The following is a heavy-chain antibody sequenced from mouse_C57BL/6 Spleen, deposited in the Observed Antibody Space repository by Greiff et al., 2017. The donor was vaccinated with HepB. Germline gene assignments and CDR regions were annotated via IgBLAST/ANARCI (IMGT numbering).Heavy chain of an antibody. Sequence: VQLQQPGAELVRPGSSVKLSFTSYWMHWVKQRPIQGLEWIGNIDPSDSETHYNQKFKDKATLTVDKSSSTAYMQLSSLTSEDSAVYYCASGRDYAMDYWGQGTSVTVSS. CDR1: TSYW. CDR3: ASGRDYAMDY. CDR2: IDPSDSET. J-gene: IGHJ4*01. V-gene: IGHV1-52*01.